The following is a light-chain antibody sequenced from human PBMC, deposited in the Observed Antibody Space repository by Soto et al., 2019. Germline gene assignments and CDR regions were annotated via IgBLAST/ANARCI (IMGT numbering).Light chain of an antibody. J-gene: IGKJ4*01. Sequence: DIQMTQSPSSLSASVGDGVTITCRASQSISSYFHWYQLKPGKAPKLLISAASTLESGVPSRFSGRGSGTDFTLKISSLQREDAATYFCQQSYDITPVTFGGGTKVDIK. V-gene: IGKV1-39*01. CDR2: AAS. CDR3: QQSYDITPVT. CDR1: QSISSY.